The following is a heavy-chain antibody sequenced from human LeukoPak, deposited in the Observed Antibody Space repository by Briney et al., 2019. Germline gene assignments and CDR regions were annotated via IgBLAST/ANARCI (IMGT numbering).Heavy chain of an antibody. V-gene: IGHV3-23*01. CDR2: IISTGGST. CDR3: AKGYSSGWRTYFDY. D-gene: IGHD6-19*01. Sequence: GGSLRLSRAASGFIFSSYGMHWVRQAPGKGLEWVSGIISTGGSTYYADSVKGRFTISRDNSKSTLSLQMDSLRAEDTAVYYCAKGYSSGWRTYFDYWGQGTLVTVSS. CDR1: GFIFSSYG. J-gene: IGHJ4*02.